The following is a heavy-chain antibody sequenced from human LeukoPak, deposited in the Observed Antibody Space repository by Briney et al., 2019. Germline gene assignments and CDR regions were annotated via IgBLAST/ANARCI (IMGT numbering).Heavy chain of an antibody. J-gene: IGHJ4*02. Sequence: GRSLRLSCAASGFTFSSYAMHWVRQAPGKGLEWVAVISYDGSNKYYADSVKGRFTISRDNSKNTLYLQMNSLRAEDTAVYYCARARGYSGYALGDYWGQGTLVTVSP. V-gene: IGHV3-30*04. CDR3: ARARGYSGYALGDY. D-gene: IGHD5-12*01. CDR2: ISYDGSNK. CDR1: GFTFSSYA.